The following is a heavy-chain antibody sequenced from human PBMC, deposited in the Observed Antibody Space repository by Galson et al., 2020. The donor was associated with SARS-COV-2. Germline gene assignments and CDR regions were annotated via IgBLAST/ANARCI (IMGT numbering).Heavy chain of an antibody. CDR2: INPNSGAT. CDR3: ARGDSITVVRGIPYFDYYFGMDV. D-gene: IGHD3-10*01. Sequence: ASVKVSCKASGYTFTDYYMHWVRQAPGQGLEWMGRINPNSGATNYAQKFQARITMTRDTSINTAYMELTRLRSDDTGIYYCARGDSITVVRGIPYFDYYFGMDVWGQGTTVTVSS. J-gene: IGHJ6*02. V-gene: IGHV1-2*05. CDR1: GYTFTDYY.